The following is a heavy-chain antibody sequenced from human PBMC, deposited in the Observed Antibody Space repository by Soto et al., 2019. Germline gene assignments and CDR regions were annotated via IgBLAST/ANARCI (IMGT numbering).Heavy chain of an antibody. CDR3: ARGGGVYYDSSGYYRVMDYYYGMDV. Sequence: GASVKVSCKASGGTFSSYAISWVRQAPGQGLEWVGWINPNSGGTNYAQKFQGWVTMTRDTSISTAYMELSRLRSDDTAVYYCARGGGVYYDSSGYYRVMDYYYGMDVWGQGTTVTVSS. D-gene: IGHD3-22*01. V-gene: IGHV1-2*04. J-gene: IGHJ6*02. CDR2: INPNSGGT. CDR1: GGTFSSYA.